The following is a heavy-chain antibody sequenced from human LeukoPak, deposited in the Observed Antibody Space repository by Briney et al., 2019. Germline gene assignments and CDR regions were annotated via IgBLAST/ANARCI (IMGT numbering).Heavy chain of an antibody. Sequence: GGSLRLSCAASGFTFNKHGMHWVRQAPGKGLEWFSFIRNDGNDKYYADSVKGRFTISRDNAKNSLYLQMNSLRAEDTAVYYCARDRYCTNGVCYDMDVWGKGTTVTVSS. J-gene: IGHJ6*03. V-gene: IGHV3-21*05. D-gene: IGHD2-8*01. CDR1: GFTFNKHG. CDR2: IRNDGNDK. CDR3: ARDRYCTNGVCYDMDV.